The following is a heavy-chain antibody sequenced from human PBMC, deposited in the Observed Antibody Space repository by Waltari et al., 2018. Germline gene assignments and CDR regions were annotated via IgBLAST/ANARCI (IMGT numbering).Heavy chain of an antibody. D-gene: IGHD3-22*01. CDR1: GGSISSSSYY. CDR2: IYYSGST. Sequence: QLQLQESGPGLVKPSETLSLTCTVSGGSISSSSYYWGWIRQPPGKGLEWIVSIYYSGSTYYNPSLKSRVTISVDTSKNQFSLKLSSVTAADTAVYYCARVLGEYYDSSGYAPYYFDYWGQGTLVTVSS. V-gene: IGHV4-39*01. J-gene: IGHJ4*02. CDR3: ARVLGEYYDSSGYAPYYFDY.